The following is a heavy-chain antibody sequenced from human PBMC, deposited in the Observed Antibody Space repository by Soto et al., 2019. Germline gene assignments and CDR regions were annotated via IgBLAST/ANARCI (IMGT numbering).Heavy chain of an antibody. V-gene: IGHV1-18*01. CDR2: ISAYNGNT. J-gene: IGHJ4*02. CDR3: ASARDGESLDY. CDR1: GYTFTSYG. D-gene: IGHD3-10*01. Sequence: ASVKVSCKASGYTFTSYGISWVRQAPGQGLEWMGWISAYNGNTNYAQKLQGRVTMTTDTSTSTAYMELRSLRPDDTAVYYWASARDGESLDYWGQGTLVTVSS.